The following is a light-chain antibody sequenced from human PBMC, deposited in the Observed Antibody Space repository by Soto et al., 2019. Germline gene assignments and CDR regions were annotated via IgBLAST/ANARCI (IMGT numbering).Light chain of an antibody. V-gene: IGLV2-8*01. J-gene: IGLJ2*01. CDR2: EVT. CDR3: SSYAGFNNYVV. Sequence: QLVLTQPPSASGSPGQSVTISCTGTSSDVGGYNYVSWYQQYPGKAPKLMIYEVTKRPSGVPDRFSGSKSGNTASLTVSGLQAEDEADYDCSSYAGFNNYVVFGGGTKLTVL. CDR1: SSDVGGYNY.